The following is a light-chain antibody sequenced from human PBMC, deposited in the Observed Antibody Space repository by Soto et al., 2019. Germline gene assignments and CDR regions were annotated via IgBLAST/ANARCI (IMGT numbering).Light chain of an antibody. CDR2: GAS. CDR1: QSVSSN. J-gene: IGKJ1*01. CDR3: QQYSNWPRT. Sequence: EIVMTQSPATLSVTPGEGATLSCRASQSVSSNLAWYQQKPGQAPRLLIYGASTRATGIPARFSGSGSGTEFTLTISGLQSEDFAVYCCQQYSNWPRTFGQGTKVDIK. V-gene: IGKV3-15*01.